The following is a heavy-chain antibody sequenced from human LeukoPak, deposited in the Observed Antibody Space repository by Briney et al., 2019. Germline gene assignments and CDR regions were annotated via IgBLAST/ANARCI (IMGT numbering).Heavy chain of an antibody. CDR1: GFTFSGYA. D-gene: IGHD1-26*01. J-gene: IGHJ6*02. V-gene: IGHV3-30-3*01. Sequence: GGSLRLSCAASGFTFSGYAMHWVRQAPGKGLEWVAVISYDGSNKYYADSVKGRFTISRDNSKNTLYLQMNSLRAEDTAVYYCASTKVGGSYSLYYYGMDVWGQGTTVTVSS. CDR2: ISYDGSNK. CDR3: ASTKVGGSYSLYYYGMDV.